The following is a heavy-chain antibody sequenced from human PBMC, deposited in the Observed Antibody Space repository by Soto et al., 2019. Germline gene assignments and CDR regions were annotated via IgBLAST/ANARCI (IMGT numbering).Heavy chain of an antibody. CDR2: ISGGGRPI. D-gene: IGHD6-19*01. CDR1: GFTFSDYY. V-gene: IGHV3-11*04. J-gene: IGHJ4*02. CDR3: ARDLGWAFDS. Sequence: GVSLRLSCAASGFTFSDYYMSWIRQAPGKGLEWVSYISGGGRPISYADSVKGRFTISRDNAKNSLYLQMDSLTDEDTAVYYCARDLGWAFDSWGQGTLVNVSS.